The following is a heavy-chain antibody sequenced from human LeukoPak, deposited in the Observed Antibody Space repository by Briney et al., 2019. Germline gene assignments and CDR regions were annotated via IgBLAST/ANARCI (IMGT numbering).Heavy chain of an antibody. D-gene: IGHD3-3*01. J-gene: IGHJ4*02. CDR2: ISSSSSYI. CDR1: GFTFSSYS. V-gene: IGHV3-21*01. CDR3: ARDWADFWSGYPFDY. Sequence: KPGRSLRLSCAASGFTFSSYSMNWVRQAPGKGLEWVSSISSSSSYIFYADSVKGRFTISRDNAKNSLYLQMNSLRAEDTAVYYCARDWADFWSGYPFDYWGQGTLVTVSS.